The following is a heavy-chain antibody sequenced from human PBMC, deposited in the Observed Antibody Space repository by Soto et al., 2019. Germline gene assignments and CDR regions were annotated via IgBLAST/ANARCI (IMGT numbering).Heavy chain of an antibody. CDR1: GGSVSGYY. D-gene: IGHD4-17*01. Sequence: SETLSLTCAVYGGSVSGYYWSWIRQPPGKGLEWIGEINHSGSTNYNPSLKSRVTISVDTSKNQFSLKLSSVTAADTAVYYCARGRGYDYGGQKRPVYSVWGQGTTVTVSS. J-gene: IGHJ6*02. CDR2: INHSGST. V-gene: IGHV4-34*01. CDR3: ARGRGYDYGGQKRPVYSV.